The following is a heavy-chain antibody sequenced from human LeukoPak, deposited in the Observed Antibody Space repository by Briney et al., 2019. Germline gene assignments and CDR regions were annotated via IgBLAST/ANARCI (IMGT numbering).Heavy chain of an antibody. CDR1: GFSFSSHV. CDR2: ISGSGRDT. V-gene: IGHV3-23*01. Sequence: GGSVTLFCAASGFSFSSHVMHWVRQAPGKGLEWVSGISGSGRDTYYADTVKGRFTISRDNFKNTLNLQMNGLRAEDTALYYCAKDQNYESSGYYVGFDYWGQ. CDR3: AKDQNYESSGYYVGFDY. D-gene: IGHD3-22*01. J-gene: IGHJ4*02.